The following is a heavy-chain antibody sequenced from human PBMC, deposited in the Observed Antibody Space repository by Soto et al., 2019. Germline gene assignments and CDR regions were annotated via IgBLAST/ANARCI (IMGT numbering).Heavy chain of an antibody. CDR1: GDTITTSY. CDR2: INPSGVTT. D-gene: IGHD4-17*01. V-gene: IGHV1-46*03. J-gene: IGHJ3*02. Sequence: ASVKVSCKASGDTITTSYLRWVRQAPGQRLDWMGFINPSGVTTSYAQKFQGRITMTSDTSTSTVYMELSSLRSEDTAFYYCARSFYGDTRGRAFDIWGQGTMVTVSS. CDR3: ARSFYGDTRGRAFDI.